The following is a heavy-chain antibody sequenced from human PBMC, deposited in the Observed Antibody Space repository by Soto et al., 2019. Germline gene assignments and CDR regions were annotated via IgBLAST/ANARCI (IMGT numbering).Heavy chain of an antibody. Sequence: QAQVVQSGAEVRKPGSSVKLSCKASEGTFNSYAIAWVRQAPGQGLEWMGGIIPYYNTLNYAQKFQDRVTITADDSTNTVYMELSSLRSDDTAVHFCASGASRWYPYGFDSWAQGTLVTVSS. CDR1: EGTFNSYA. V-gene: IGHV1-69*01. J-gene: IGHJ4*02. D-gene: IGHD6-13*01. CDR3: ASGASRWYPYGFDS. CDR2: IIPYYNTL.